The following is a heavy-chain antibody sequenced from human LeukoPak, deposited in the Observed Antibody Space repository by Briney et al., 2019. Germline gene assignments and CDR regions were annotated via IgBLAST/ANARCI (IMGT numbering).Heavy chain of an antibody. CDR3: ASSESSSPFDY. CDR1: GYTFTSYY. V-gene: IGHV1-46*01. J-gene: IGHJ4*02. D-gene: IGHD6-13*01. Sequence: ASAKVSCKASGYTFTSYYMHWVRQAPGQGLEWMGIINPSGGSTSYAQKFQGRVTMTRDTSTSTVYMELSSLRSEDTAVYYCASSESSSPFDYWGQGTLVTVSS. CDR2: INPSGGST.